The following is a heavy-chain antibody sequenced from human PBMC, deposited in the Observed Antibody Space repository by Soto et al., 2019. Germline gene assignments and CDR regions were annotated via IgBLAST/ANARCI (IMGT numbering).Heavy chain of an antibody. J-gene: IGHJ6*02. D-gene: IGHD6-13*01. CDR2: IYPGDSDT. CDR3: ARTAAAGKNYYGVDV. Sequence: PGESLKISCKGSGYSFTSYWIGWVRQMPGKGLECMGIIYPGDSDTRYGPSFQGQVTISADKSISTAYLQWSSLKASDTAMYYCARTAAAGKNYYGVDVWGQGTTVTAP. CDR1: GYSFTSYW. V-gene: IGHV5-51*01.